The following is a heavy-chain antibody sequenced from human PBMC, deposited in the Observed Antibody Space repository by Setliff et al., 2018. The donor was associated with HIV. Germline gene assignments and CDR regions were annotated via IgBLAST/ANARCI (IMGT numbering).Heavy chain of an antibody. CDR2: IYASGNT. CDR1: GDSISSGNYY. Sequence: SETLSLTCTVSGDSISSGNYYWSWIRQPAGKGLEWIGHIYASGNTYYNPFLKSRVTISGDTSKNQFSLKLTSVTAADTAVYYCMASAVRNWNWNPVLYSYMGVWGIGTTVTVSS. D-gene: IGHD1-7*01. V-gene: IGHV4-61*09. J-gene: IGHJ6*03. CDR3: MASAVRNWNWNPVLYSYMGV.